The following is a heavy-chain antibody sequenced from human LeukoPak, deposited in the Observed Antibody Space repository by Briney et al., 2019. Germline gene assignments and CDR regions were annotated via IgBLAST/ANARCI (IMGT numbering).Heavy chain of an antibody. J-gene: IGHJ6*03. Sequence: SETLSLTCAVYGGSFSCYYWSWIRQPPGKGLEWIGEINHSGSTNYNPSLKSRVTISVDTSKNQFSLKLSSVTAADTAVYYCARGVSRPVGYYYMDVWGKGTTVTVSS. CDR1: GGSFSCYY. CDR2: INHSGST. V-gene: IGHV4-34*01. CDR3: ARGVSRPVGYYYMDV.